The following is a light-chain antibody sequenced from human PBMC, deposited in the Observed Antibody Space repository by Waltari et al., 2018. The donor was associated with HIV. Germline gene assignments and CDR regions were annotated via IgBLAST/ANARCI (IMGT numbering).Light chain of an antibody. V-gene: IGLV1-44*01. CDR1: TSNTAVDS. CDR2: RTT. CDR3: ALWTDTLTGWV. J-gene: IGLJ3*02. Sequence: QIVLTQPHSASGTPGQRVTISCSGVTSNTAVDSVHWYHHVPGTAPRLLIYRTTRRPSGVPDRFSGSISGTSAFLAISGLHYEDDGDYYCALWTDTLTGWVFGGGTKVTVL.